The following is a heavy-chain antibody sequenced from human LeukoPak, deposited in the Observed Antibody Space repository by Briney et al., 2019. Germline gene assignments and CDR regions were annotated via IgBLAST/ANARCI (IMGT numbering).Heavy chain of an antibody. CDR1: GYTFTGYY. D-gene: IGHD2-2*01. CDR3: ARDRQSCSSSSCLVDS. Sequence: GASVKVSCKASGYTFTGYYMHWVRQAPGQGLEWMGWISGYNGNTNYAQNLQGRVTMTTDTSTSTAYMELRSLTSDDTAVYYCARDRQSCSSSSCLVDSWGQGTLVTVSS. V-gene: IGHV1-18*04. J-gene: IGHJ4*02. CDR2: ISGYNGNT.